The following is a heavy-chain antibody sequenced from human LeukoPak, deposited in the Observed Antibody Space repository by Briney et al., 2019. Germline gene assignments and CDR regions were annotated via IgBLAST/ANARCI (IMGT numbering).Heavy chain of an antibody. CDR3: VKEYASGYDFFDY. Sequence: SLRLSCAASGFTFDDYAMYWVRQAPGKGLEWVSYISWNGASLDYADSVKGRFTISRDNAQNSLYLQMTSLRPEDTALYFCVKEYASGYDFFDYWGQGVLVTVSS. CDR2: ISWNGASL. D-gene: IGHD5-12*01. J-gene: IGHJ4*02. V-gene: IGHV3-9*01. CDR1: GFTFDDYA.